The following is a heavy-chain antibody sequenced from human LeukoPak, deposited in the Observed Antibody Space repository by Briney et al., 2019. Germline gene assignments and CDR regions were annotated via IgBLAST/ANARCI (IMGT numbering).Heavy chain of an antibody. Sequence: GGSLRLSCAASGFTVSSNYMSWVRQAPGKGLEWVSVIYSGGNTHYADSVKGRFTISRDNSKNTIYLQMNSLTAEDTAVYYCAREGGYGFNYWGQGTLVTVSS. CDR3: AREGGYGFNY. CDR1: GFTVSSNY. D-gene: IGHD5-12*01. CDR2: IYSGGNT. V-gene: IGHV3-53*01. J-gene: IGHJ4*02.